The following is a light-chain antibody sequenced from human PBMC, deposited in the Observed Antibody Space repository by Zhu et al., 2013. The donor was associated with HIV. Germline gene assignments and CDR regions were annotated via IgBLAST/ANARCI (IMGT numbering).Light chain of an antibody. J-gene: IGLJ2*01. Sequence: QSALTQPASVSGSPGQSITISCTGSSNDVGGYNYVSWYQQHPGKAPKLILYEVTKRPSGISNRFSGSKSGNTASLTISGLRTEDEADYYCCSYVTGEVSVVFGGGTKLTVL. CDR1: SNDVGGYNY. CDR3: CSYVTGEVSVV. CDR2: EVT. V-gene: IGLV2-14*01.